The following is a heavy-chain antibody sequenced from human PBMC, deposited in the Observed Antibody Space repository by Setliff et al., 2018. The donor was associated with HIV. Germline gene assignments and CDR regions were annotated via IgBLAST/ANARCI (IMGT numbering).Heavy chain of an antibody. D-gene: IGHD6-13*01. CDR1: GYTFTSYG. CDR2: ISAYNGNT. V-gene: IGHV1-18*01. CDR3: ASSWSRIRYYGMDV. J-gene: IGHJ6*02. Sequence: ASVKVSCKASGYTFTSYGISWVRQAPGQGLEWMGWISAYNGNTNYAQKLQGRVTMTTDTSTNTAYMELSSLRSDDTAVYYCASSWSRIRYYGMDVWGQGTTVTVSS.